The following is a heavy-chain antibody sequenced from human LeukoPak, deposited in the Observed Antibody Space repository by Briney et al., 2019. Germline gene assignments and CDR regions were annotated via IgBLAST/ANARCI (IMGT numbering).Heavy chain of an antibody. CDR1: GFSFGDYY. V-gene: IGHV3-11*01. J-gene: IGHJ6*02. CDR2: ISSSNGAT. CDR3: ARDKERRYFSYSMDV. Sequence: PGGSLRLSCAASGFSFGDYYMTWIRQAPGEGLEWVSYISSSNGATYYADSVKGRFTISRDNTKNSLYLQMNSLRAEDTAVYYCARDKERRYFSYSMDVWGQGTTVTVSS. D-gene: IGHD3-9*01.